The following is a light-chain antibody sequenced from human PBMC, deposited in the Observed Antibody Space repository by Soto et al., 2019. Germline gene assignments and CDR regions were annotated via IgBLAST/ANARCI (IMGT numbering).Light chain of an antibody. V-gene: IGKV1-33*01. CDR3: QQYENLPT. J-gene: IGKJ5*01. CDR1: QNIKNY. CDR2: DAS. Sequence: IQLTQSPSSLSASVGDRVTITYRASQNIKNYLNWYQQKPGRAPXXLIYDASNLEAGVPSRFRGSGSGTDFTFTISRLQPEDIATDYCQQYENLPTFGQGTRLEIK.